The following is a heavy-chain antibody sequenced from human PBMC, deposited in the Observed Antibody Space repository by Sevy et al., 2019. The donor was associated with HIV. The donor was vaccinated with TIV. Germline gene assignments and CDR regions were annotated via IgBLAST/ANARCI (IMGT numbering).Heavy chain of an antibody. D-gene: IGHD1-26*01. Sequence: GGSLRLSCTASGFTFGDYAMSWFRQAPGKGLEWVGFIRSKADAGTTVYAASVKGRFTISRDESKSIAYLQMNSLKTEDTAVYYCNRDQDSRSYSYRFDYWGQGTLVTVSS. CDR3: NRDQDSRSYSYRFDY. CDR1: GFTFGDYA. V-gene: IGHV3-49*03. CDR2: IRSKADAGTT. J-gene: IGHJ4*02.